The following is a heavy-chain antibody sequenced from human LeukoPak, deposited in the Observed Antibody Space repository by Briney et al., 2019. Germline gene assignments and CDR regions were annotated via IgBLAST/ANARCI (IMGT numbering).Heavy chain of an antibody. Sequence: PGGSLRLSCAVSGFTFSDYSMDWVRQAPGKGLEWLSYISSSSSPIYYADSVKGRFTISRDTAKNSLFLQMDSLSADDTAVYYCVRNKDYRVFDYWGRGTLVTVSS. V-gene: IGHV3-48*01. CDR1: GFTFSDYS. J-gene: IGHJ4*02. D-gene: IGHD4-11*01. CDR3: VRNKDYRVFDY. CDR2: ISSSSSPI.